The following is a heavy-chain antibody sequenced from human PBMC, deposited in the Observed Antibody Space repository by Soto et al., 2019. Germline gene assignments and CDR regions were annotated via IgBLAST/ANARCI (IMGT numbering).Heavy chain of an antibody. J-gene: IGHJ4*02. V-gene: IGHV4-39*01. CDR3: ARHGRFTYYYGSGSAIDY. Sequence: ETLSLTCPVSGVSISSSSYYWGWIRQPPGKGLEWIGSIYYSGSTYYNPSLKSRVTISVGTSKNQFSLKLSSVTAADTAVYYCARHGRFTYYYGSGSAIDYWGQGTLVTVYS. CDR1: GVSISSSSYY. D-gene: IGHD3-10*01. CDR2: IYYSGST.